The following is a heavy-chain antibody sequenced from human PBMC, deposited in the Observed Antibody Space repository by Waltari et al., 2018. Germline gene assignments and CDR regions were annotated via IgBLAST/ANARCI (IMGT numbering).Heavy chain of an antibody. CDR3: VVGGYCSPSICPWDY. V-gene: IGHV1-69-2*01. CDR1: GYTFTDFY. J-gene: IGHJ4*02. D-gene: IGHD2-15*01. CDR2: VNTEDGET. Sequence: EVQVVQSGAEVKKPGATVKISCKASGYTFTDFYIPWRQLDPGKGLEWMGRVNTEDGETMYGMNFRDRITMTADTSTNTAYMELSSLRSADTAVYYCVVGGYCSPSICPWDYWGQGTLVTVSS.